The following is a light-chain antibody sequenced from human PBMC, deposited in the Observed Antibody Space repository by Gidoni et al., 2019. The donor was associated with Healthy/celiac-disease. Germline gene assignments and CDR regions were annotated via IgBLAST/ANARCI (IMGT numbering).Light chain of an antibody. V-gene: IGLV1-47*01. CDR2: RNT. J-gene: IGLJ3*02. CDR3: AAWDDSLSGLWV. Sequence: QSVLPQPPSASGTPGQRVTISCSGSSSNIGSNYVYWYQQLPGTAPKLLIYRNTQRPSGVPDRFSGAKSGTSASLAISGLRSEDEADDYCAAWDDSLSGLWVFGGGTKLTVL. CDR1: SSNIGSNY.